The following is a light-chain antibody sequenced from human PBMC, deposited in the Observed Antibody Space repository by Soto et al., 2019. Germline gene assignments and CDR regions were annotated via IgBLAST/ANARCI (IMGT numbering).Light chain of an antibody. Sequence: DIQMTQSPSTLSESVGDRVTITCWASQSISTWLAWYQQKPGKAPKLLIYDASSLQSGVPSRFSGHGSGTDFTLTISSLQPDDFATYYCQQYNSYTTFGQGTKLEIK. CDR3: QQYNSYTT. V-gene: IGKV1-5*01. J-gene: IGKJ2*01. CDR1: QSISTW. CDR2: DAS.